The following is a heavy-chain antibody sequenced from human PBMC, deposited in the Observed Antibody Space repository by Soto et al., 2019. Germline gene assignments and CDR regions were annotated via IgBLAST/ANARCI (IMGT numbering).Heavy chain of an antibody. V-gene: IGHV3-23*01. D-gene: IGHD3-10*01. Sequence: GGSLRLSCAASGFTFSSYAMSWVRQAPGKGLEWVSAISGSGGSTYYADSVKGRFTISRDNSKNTLYLQMNSLRAEDTAVYYCAKHIWFGELWLAYYYYGMDVWGQGTTVTVSS. CDR2: ISGSGGST. CDR3: AKHIWFGELWLAYYYYGMDV. CDR1: GFTFSSYA. J-gene: IGHJ6*02.